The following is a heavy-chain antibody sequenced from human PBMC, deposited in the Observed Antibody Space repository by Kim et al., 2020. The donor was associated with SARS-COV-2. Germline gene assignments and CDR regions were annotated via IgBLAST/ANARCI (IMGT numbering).Heavy chain of an antibody. CDR3: PSETSGVYYFAY. CDR1: GNTLTSYH. D-gene: IGHD3-10*01. CDR2: INPSDGST. V-gene: IGHV1-46*01. Sequence: ASVKVSCKASGNTLTSYHIHWVRQAPGQGLEWVGIINPSDGSTHYAQKFQGRVTLTRDTSTRTVYLELSSLTSRDTAVYFFPSETSGVYYFAYWAQGTLV. J-gene: IGHJ4*02.